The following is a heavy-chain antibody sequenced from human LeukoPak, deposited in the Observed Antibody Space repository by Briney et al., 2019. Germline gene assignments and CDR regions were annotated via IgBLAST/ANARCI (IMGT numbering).Heavy chain of an antibody. Sequence: GRSLRLSCAASGFTFSSYAMHWVRQAPGKGLEWVAVISYDGSNKYYADSVKGQFTISRDNSKNTLYLQMNSLRAEDTAVYYCARALPRLRFLEWFPSGMDVWGQGTTVTVSS. D-gene: IGHD3-3*01. CDR1: GFTFSSYA. CDR3: ARALPRLRFLEWFPSGMDV. J-gene: IGHJ6*02. CDR2: ISYDGSNK. V-gene: IGHV3-30-3*01.